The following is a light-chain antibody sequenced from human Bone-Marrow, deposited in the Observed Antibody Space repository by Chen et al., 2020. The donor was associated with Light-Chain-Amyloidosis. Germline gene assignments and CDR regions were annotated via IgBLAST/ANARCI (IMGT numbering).Light chain of an antibody. CDR2: GKN. Sequence: SSELTQDPALSVALGQTVMITFKGDSLRSEYATWYQQRPGQVPVIVIYGKNNRPSGIPDRFSGATSGDTASLTITGAQAEDEADYYCHSRDNYGYHAFGTGTKLTVL. V-gene: IGLV3-19*01. CDR1: SLRSEY. J-gene: IGLJ1*01. CDR3: HSRDNYGYHA.